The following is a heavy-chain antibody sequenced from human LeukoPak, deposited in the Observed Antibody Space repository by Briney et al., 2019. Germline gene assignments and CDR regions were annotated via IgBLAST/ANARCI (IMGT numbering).Heavy chain of an antibody. CDR1: GDTFSSYG. D-gene: IGHD6-6*01. V-gene: IGHV1-69*05. CDR3: ARDRGYGYSSSSEWNY. Sequence: WASVKVSCXASGDTFSSYGISWVRQAPGQGLEWMGRIIPIFGTANYAQKFQGRVTITTDESTSTAYMELSSLRSEDTAVYYCARDRGYGYSSSSEWNYWGQGTLVTVSS. J-gene: IGHJ4*02. CDR2: IIPIFGTA.